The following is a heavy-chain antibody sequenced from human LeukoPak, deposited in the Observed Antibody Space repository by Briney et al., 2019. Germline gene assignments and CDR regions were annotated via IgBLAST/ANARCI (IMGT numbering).Heavy chain of an antibody. CDR1: GDSVSSNSAA. J-gene: IGHJ4*02. V-gene: IGHV6-1*01. D-gene: IGHD3-22*01. CDR3: ARGHRTYDSSGSIFDY. Sequence: SQTLSLTCAISGDSVSSNSAAWNWIRQSPSRGLEWLGRTYYRSMWYNDYALSLKSRITINPDTSKNQFSLQLKSVTPEDTAVYYCARGHRTYDSSGSIFDYWGQGTLVTVSS. CDR2: TYYRSMWYN.